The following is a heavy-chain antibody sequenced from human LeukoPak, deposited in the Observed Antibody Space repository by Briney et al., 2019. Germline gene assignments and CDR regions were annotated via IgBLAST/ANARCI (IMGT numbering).Heavy chain of an antibody. D-gene: IGHD3-22*01. Sequence: AGSLRLSCAASGFTFSDYYMSWIRPAPGKGLKWVSYISSSGSTIYYADSVKGRFTISRDNAKNSLYLQMNSLRAEDTAVYYCARERYYYDSSGYQLDYWGQGTLVTVSS. CDR3: ARERYYYDSSGYQLDY. V-gene: IGHV3-11*01. CDR2: ISSSGSTI. J-gene: IGHJ4*02. CDR1: GFTFSDYY.